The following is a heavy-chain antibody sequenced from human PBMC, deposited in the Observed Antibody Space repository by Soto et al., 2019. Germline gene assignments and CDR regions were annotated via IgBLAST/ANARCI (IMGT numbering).Heavy chain of an antibody. V-gene: IGHV3-23*01. Sequence: EVQLLESGGGLVQPGGSLRLSCAASGFTFSSYGMTWVRQAPGKGLEWVSFSSATGAGTYYADSVNGRFTISRDNSKNTLYLQLASLRADHTAVYYCAKDRRAGGKYGFYSDFWGQGALVIVSS. CDR1: GFTFSSYG. J-gene: IGHJ4*02. CDR2: SSATGAGT. D-gene: IGHD2-21*01. CDR3: AKDRRAGGKYGFYSDF.